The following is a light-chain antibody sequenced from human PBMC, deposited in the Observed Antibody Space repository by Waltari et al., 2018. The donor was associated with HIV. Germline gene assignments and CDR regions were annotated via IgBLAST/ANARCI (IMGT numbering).Light chain of an antibody. J-gene: IGLJ2*01. CDR2: DVN. CDR3: SSYAVARGGG. V-gene: IGLV2-23*02. CDR1: SSDIGSYNL. Sequence: QYALTQRASVSASPGQSIPIACSGTSSDIGSYNLVFWYQQHPGKAPTLFIYDVNKPPSGVSNLFSGPKSGNTASLTISGLQAEDESDYYCSSYAVARGGGFGGGTKLTVL.